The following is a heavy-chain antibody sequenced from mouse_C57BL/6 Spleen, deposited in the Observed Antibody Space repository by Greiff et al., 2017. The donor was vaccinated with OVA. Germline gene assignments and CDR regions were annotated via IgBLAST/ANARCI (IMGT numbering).Heavy chain of an antibody. CDR3: TSRDITTVVANYFDY. J-gene: IGHJ2*01. Sequence: QVQLQQSGAELVRPGASVTLSCKASGYTFTDYEMHWVKQTPVHGLEWIGAIDPETGGTAYNQKFKGKAILTADKSSSTAYMELRSLTSEDSAVYYCTSRDITTVVANYFDYWGQGTTLTVSS. D-gene: IGHD1-1*01. V-gene: IGHV1-15*01. CDR2: IDPETGGT. CDR1: GYTFTDYE.